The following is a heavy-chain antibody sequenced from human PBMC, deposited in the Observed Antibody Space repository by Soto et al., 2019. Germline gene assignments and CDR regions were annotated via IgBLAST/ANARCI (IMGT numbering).Heavy chain of an antibody. V-gene: IGHV3-21*01. Sequence: EVQLVESGGGLVKPGGSLRLSCAASGFTFSSYSINWVRQAPGKGLEWVSAISIIGDYTYYADSVKGRFTISRDNAKNSLFLQMDSLRAEGTAVYFCARDSKNRPGGMDVWGQGPTVTVSS. CDR1: GFTFSSYS. CDR3: ARDSKNRPGGMDV. J-gene: IGHJ6*02. CDR2: ISIIGDYT. D-gene: IGHD4-4*01.